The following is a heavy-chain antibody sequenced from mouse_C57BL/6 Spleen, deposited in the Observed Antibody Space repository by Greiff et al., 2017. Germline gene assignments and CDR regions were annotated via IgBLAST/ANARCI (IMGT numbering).Heavy chain of an antibody. V-gene: IGHV5-6*02. J-gene: IGHJ3*01. CDR3: ARHDYDFAY. CDR2: ISSGGSYT. Sequence: DVKLVESGGDLVKPGGSLKLSCAASGFTFSSYGMSWVRQTPDKRLEWVATISSGGSYTYYPDSVKGRFTISRDNAKNTLYLQMSSLKSEDTAMYYCARHDYDFAYWGQGTLVTVSA. CDR1: GFTFSSYG. D-gene: IGHD2-4*01.